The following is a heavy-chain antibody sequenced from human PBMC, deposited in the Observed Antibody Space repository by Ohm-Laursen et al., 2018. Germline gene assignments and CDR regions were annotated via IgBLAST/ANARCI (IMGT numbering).Heavy chain of an antibody. CDR2: ISNSGIST. J-gene: IGHJ4*02. V-gene: IGHV3-23*01. D-gene: IGHD6-13*01. Sequence: SLRLSCTASGSTFTTYALIWVRQAPGKGLGWVSFISNSGISTYYADSVKGRFTISRDNSKNTLYLQMNTLRAEDTAVYYCAKPGGKAAVTSPSADWGQGTLVTVSS. CDR3: AKPGGKAAVTSPSAD. CDR1: GSTFTTYA.